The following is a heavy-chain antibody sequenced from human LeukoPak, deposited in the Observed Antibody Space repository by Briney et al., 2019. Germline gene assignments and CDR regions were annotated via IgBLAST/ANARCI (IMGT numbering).Heavy chain of an antibody. CDR1: GGTFSSYA. D-gene: IGHD3-22*01. V-gene: IGHV1-69*13. J-gene: IGHJ4*02. CDR2: IIPIFGTA. Sequence: SVKVSCKASGGTFSSYAISWVRQAPGQGLEWMGGIIPIFGTANYARKFQGRVTITADESTSTAYMELSSLRSEDTAVYYCAREGYYDSSLDYWGQGTLVTVSS. CDR3: AREGYYDSSLDY.